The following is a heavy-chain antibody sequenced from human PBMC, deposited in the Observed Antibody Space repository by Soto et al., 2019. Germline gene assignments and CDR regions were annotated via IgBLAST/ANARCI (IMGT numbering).Heavy chain of an antibody. D-gene: IGHD2-21*02. CDR3: ARDRGGDFRYGMDV. CDR1: GYTISSYG. CDR2: IAHNGNT. V-gene: IGHV1-18*01. Sequence: QVQLVQSGGEVKKPGASVKVSCKASGYTISSYGLSCPRQAPGQGLEWVGWIAHNGNTNYARKFQGRFTLTTDTSTGTVYMELRGLRPDDTAVYYCARDRGGDFRYGMDVWGQGTTVTVSS. J-gene: IGHJ6*02.